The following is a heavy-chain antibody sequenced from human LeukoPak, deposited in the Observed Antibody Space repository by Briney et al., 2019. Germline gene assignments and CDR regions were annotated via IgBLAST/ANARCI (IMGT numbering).Heavy chain of an antibody. J-gene: IGHJ4*02. Sequence: SETLSLTCTVSGGPISSYYWSWIRQPAGKGLEWIGRIYTSGSTNYNPSLKSRVTMSVDTSKNQFSLKLSSVTAADTAVYYCARDFDMLSEYYFDYWGQGTLVTVSS. D-gene: IGHD2-8*01. CDR1: GGPISSYY. CDR2: IYTSGST. V-gene: IGHV4-4*07. CDR3: ARDFDMLSEYYFDY.